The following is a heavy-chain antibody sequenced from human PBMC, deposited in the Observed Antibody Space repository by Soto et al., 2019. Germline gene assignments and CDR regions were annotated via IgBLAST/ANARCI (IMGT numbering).Heavy chain of an antibody. Sequence: PSETLSLTCAVYGGSFSGYYWSWIRQPPGKGLEWIGEINHSGSTNYNPSLKIQVTISVDTAKNQSSLKLSSVTAADTAVYYCAREVAGTLKVWFRPHTRDAWFAPWGQGPLAPVPS. CDR1: GGSFSGYY. CDR3: AREVAGTLKVWFRPHTRDAWFAP. D-gene: IGHD6-19*01. J-gene: IGHJ5*02. V-gene: IGHV4-34*01. CDR2: INHSGST.